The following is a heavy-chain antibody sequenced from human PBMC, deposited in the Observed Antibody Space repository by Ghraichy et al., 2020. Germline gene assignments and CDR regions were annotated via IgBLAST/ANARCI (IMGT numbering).Heavy chain of an antibody. J-gene: IGHJ4*02. Sequence: SETLSLTCTVSGDSIRSDTYYWGWIRQPPGKELEWIGNIYYSGTTYYNPSLKSRVTISVDTSKNQFSLKLKSVTAADTAVFYCARRRVTSGHYFDSWGQGTLVTVSS. V-gene: IGHV4-39*01. D-gene: IGHD4-11*01. CDR3: ARRRVTSGHYFDS. CDR1: GDSIRSDTYY. CDR2: IYYSGTT.